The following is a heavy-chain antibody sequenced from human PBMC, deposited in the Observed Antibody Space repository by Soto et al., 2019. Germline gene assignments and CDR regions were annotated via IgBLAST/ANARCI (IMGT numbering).Heavy chain of an antibody. Sequence: WGSLRLSCAASGFTFSSYGMHWVRQAPGKGLEWVAVISYDGSNKYYADSVKGRFTISRDNSKNTLYLQMNSLRAEDTAVYYCAKDGWFGEPGGYYFDYWGQGTLVTVSS. CDR3: AKDGWFGEPGGYYFDY. V-gene: IGHV3-30*18. CDR1: GFTFSSYG. J-gene: IGHJ4*02. D-gene: IGHD3-10*01. CDR2: ISYDGSNK.